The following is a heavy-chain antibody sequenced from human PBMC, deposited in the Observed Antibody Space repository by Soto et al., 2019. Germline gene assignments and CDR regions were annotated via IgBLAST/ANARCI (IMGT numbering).Heavy chain of an antibody. D-gene: IGHD6-6*01. J-gene: IGHJ5*02. CDR2: IYYSGST. Sequence: QVQLQESGPGLVKPSETLSLTCTVSGGSISSYYWSWIRQPPGKGLEWIGYIYYSGSTNYNPSLTSRVTISVDTSKNQSSLKLSSVTAADTAVYYCARLEYSSSFWDRHPGMFDPWGQGTLVTVSS. CDR3: ARLEYSSSFWDRHPGMFDP. V-gene: IGHV4-59*01. CDR1: GGSISSYY.